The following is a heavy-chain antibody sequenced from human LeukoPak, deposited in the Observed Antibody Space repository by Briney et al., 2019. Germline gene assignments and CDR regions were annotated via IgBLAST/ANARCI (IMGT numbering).Heavy chain of an antibody. Sequence: SETLSLTCTVSGGSISSSSYYWGWIRQPPGKGLEWIGSIYYSGGTYYNPSLKSRVTISVDTSKNQFSLKLSSVTAADTAVYYCARHPEYSSSWPPESFFDYWGQGTLVTVSS. V-gene: IGHV4-39*01. CDR2: IYYSGGT. CDR3: ARHPEYSSSWPPESFFDY. D-gene: IGHD6-13*01. CDR1: GGSISSSSYY. J-gene: IGHJ4*02.